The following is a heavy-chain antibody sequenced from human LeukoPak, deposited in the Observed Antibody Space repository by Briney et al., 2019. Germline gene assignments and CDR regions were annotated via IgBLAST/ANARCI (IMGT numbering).Heavy chain of an antibody. CDR2: IYYSGST. V-gene: IGHV4-39*01. CDR1: GGSISSSSYY. Sequence: SETLSLTCTVSGGSISSSSYYWGWVRQPPGKGLEWTGSIYYSGSTYYNPSLKSRVTISVDTSKNQFSLKLSSVTAADTAVYYCARSYDYVWGSYRPDDAFDIWGQGTMVTVSS. CDR3: ARSYDYVWGSYRPDDAFDI. D-gene: IGHD3-16*02. J-gene: IGHJ3*02.